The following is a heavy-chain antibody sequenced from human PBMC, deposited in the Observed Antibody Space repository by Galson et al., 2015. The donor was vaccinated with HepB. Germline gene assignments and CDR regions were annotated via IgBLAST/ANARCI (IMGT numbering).Heavy chain of an antibody. CDR1: GDSVSSNSAA. D-gene: IGHD3-9*01. J-gene: IGHJ4*02. V-gene: IGHV6-1*01. CDR2: TYYRSKWYN. CDR3: ARAPNPYYDILTGYDHFDY. Sequence: CAISGDSVSSNSAAWNWIRQSPSRGLEWLGRTYYRSKWYNDYALSVKSRITINPDTSKNQFSLQLNSVTPEDTAVYYCARAPNPYYDILTGYDHFDYWGQGTLVTVSS.